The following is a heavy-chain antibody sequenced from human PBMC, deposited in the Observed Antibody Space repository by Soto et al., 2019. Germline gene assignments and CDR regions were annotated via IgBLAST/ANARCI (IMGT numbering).Heavy chain of an antibody. Sequence: QLQLQESGSGLVKPSQTLSLTCAVSGGSISSGGYSWSWIRQPPGKGLEWIGYIYESGSTYYNPSLKSRVTISVDRSKHQFSLKLSSVTAADTAVYYCARAHYGDYGYGMDVWGQGTTVTVSS. D-gene: IGHD4-17*01. V-gene: IGHV4-30-2*01. J-gene: IGHJ6*02. CDR3: ARAHYGDYGYGMDV. CDR2: IYESGST. CDR1: GGSISSGGYS.